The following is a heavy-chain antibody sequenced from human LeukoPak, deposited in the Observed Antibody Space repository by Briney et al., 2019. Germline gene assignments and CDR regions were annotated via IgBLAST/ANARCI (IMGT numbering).Heavy chain of an antibody. Sequence: ASVKVSCKASGYTFTSHNIHWVRQAPGQRLEWMGWINAGNGNTKYSQKFQGRVTITRDTSASTAYMELSSLRSEDTAVYYCAAPSQTYYYGSGSYYHSDYWGQGTLVTVSS. CDR3: AAPSQTYYYGSGSYYHSDY. CDR1: GYTFTSHN. V-gene: IGHV1-3*01. D-gene: IGHD3-10*01. CDR2: INAGNGNT. J-gene: IGHJ4*02.